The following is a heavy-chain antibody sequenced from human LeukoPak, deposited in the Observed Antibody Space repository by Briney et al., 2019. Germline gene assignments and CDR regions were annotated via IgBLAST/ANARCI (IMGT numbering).Heavy chain of an antibody. J-gene: IGHJ4*02. CDR3: AAEDYYDSSGYYY. D-gene: IGHD3-22*01. Sequence: ASVKVSCKASGYTFTGYYMHWVRQAPGQGLEWMGWINPNSGATKYAQKFQGRVTMTRDTSISTTYMELSSLRYDDTAVYYCAAEDYYDSSGYYYWGQGTLVTVSS. CDR1: GYTFTGYY. CDR2: INPNSGAT. V-gene: IGHV1-2*02.